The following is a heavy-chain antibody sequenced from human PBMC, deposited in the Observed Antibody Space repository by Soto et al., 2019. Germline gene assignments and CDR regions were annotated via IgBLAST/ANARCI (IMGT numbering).Heavy chain of an antibody. CDR3: ARYIPGVRYYGMDV. Sequence: HPGGSLRLSCAASGFTFSSYAMKWVRQAPGKGLEWVSLIGESGTPTYYADSVKGRFTISRDNSGNTLFLEMYSLRAEDTAVYYCARYIPGVRYYGMDVWGQGTKVTVSS. CDR2: IGESGTPT. J-gene: IGHJ6*02. D-gene: IGHD2-2*01. CDR1: GFTFSSYA. V-gene: IGHV3-23*01.